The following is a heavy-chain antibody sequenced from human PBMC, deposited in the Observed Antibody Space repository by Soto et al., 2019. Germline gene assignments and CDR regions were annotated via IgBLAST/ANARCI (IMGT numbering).Heavy chain of an antibody. CDR1: GFSVSSNY. V-gene: IGHV3-53*01. D-gene: IGHD1-26*01. Sequence: GGSLRLSCAISGFSVSSNYLSWVRQAPGKGLEWVSVHYSGGSTYYADSVQGRFTISRDKSNNTLYLQMRRVRAEDAAVYFCARHRHPRGTVGATSPLDPWGQGTQVTVSS. CDR3: ARHRHPRGTVGATSPLDP. J-gene: IGHJ5*02. CDR2: HYSGGST.